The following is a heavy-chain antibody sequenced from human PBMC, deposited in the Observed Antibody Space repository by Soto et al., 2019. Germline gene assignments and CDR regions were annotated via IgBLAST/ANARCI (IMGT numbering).Heavy chain of an antibody. D-gene: IGHD6-6*01. CDR1: GGTFSSYA. V-gene: IGHV1-69*12. CDR2: IIPIFGTA. CDR3: ARDLEYSSSSWPAYYDGMDV. J-gene: IGHJ6*02. Sequence: QVQLVQSGAEVKKPGSSVKVSCKASGGTFSSYAISWVRQAPGQGLEWMGGIIPIFGTANYAQKFQGRVTITADESTSTAYMELSSLRSEDTAVYYCARDLEYSSSSWPAYYDGMDVWGQGTTVTVSS.